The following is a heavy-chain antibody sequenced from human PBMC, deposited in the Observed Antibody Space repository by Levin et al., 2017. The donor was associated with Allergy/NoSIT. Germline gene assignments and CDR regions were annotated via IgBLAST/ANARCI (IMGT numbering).Heavy chain of an antibody. J-gene: IGHJ3*02. D-gene: IGHD4-23*01. V-gene: IGHV1-18*01. Sequence: PGGSLRLSCKADGYTFTNYGIIWVRQAPGQGLEWMGWISAYNGDTDYAQRFQGRVTMTTDTSTSTAYMELRSLRSDDTAVYYCARDRHRAGYGGSKDAFDIWGQGTMVTVSS. CDR1: GYTFTNYG. CDR3: ARDRHRAGYGGSKDAFDI. CDR2: ISAYNGDT.